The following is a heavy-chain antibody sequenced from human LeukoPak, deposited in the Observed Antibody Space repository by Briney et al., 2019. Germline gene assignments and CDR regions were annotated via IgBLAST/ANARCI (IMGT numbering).Heavy chain of an antibody. V-gene: IGHV4-59*01. D-gene: IGHD6-13*01. J-gene: IGHJ4*02. CDR3: ARGAYIAAAQYGY. CDR2: IYYSGTT. CDR1: GGSISSYY. Sequence: PSETLSLTCTVSGGSISSYYWSWIRQPPGKGLEWIGYIYYSGTTNYNPSLKSRVTISVDTSKNQFSLKLSSVTAADTAVYYCARGAYIAAAQYGYWGQGTLVTVSS.